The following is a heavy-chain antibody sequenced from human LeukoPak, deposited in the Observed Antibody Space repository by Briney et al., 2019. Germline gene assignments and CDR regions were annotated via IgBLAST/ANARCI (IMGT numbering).Heavy chain of an antibody. CDR2: ISSSSSYI. J-gene: IGHJ3*02. V-gene: IGHV3-21*01. D-gene: IGHD5-18*01. CDR1: GFTFSSYS. CDR3: ARGLRGYGYGDAFDI. Sequence: GGSLRLSCAASGFTFSSYSMNWVRQAPGKGLEWVSSISSSSSYIYYADSVRGRFTISRDNAKNSLYLQMNSLRAEDTAVYYCARGLRGYGYGDAFDIWGQGTMVTVSS.